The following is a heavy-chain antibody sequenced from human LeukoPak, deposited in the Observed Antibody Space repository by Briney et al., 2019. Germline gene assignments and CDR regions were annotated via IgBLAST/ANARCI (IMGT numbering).Heavy chain of an antibody. J-gene: IGHJ6*03. CDR2: SYSGGST. CDR1: GFTVSSNY. Sequence: PGGSLRLSCAASGFTVSSNYMSWVCQAPGKGLEWVSVSYSGGSTYYADSVKGRFIISRDNSKNTLYLQMNSLRAEDTAVYYCARDNYYYYMDVWGKGTTVTISS. CDR3: ARDNYYYYMDV. V-gene: IGHV3-66*01.